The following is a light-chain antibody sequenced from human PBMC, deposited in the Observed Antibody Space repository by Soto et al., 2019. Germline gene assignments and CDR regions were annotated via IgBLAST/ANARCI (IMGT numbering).Light chain of an antibody. J-gene: IGKJ4*01. CDR2: GAS. Sequence: VVMTQSPATLSVSPGERATLSCSPSQSVSSKVAWYQQKPGQGPRLLIYGASTRATGIPARFSGSGSGTEFTLTISNLQSEDCGVYYCQQYNDWPLTFGGGTRVEIK. CDR1: QSVSSK. V-gene: IGKV3-15*01. CDR3: QQYNDWPLT.